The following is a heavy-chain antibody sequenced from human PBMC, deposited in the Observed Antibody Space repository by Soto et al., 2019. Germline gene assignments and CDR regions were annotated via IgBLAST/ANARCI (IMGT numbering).Heavy chain of an antibody. V-gene: IGHV3-21*01. CDR1: GFTFSSYS. CDR3: ARDLRPLRPGWGVDYYYGMDV. D-gene: IGHD3-10*01. Sequence: EVQLVESGGGLVKPGGSLRLSCAASGFTFSSYSMNWVRQAPGKGLEWVPSISSSSSYIYYADSVKGRFTISRDNAKNSLYLQMNILRAEDTAVYYCARDLRPLRPGWGVDYYYGMDVWGQGTTVTVSS. CDR2: ISSSSSYI. J-gene: IGHJ6*02.